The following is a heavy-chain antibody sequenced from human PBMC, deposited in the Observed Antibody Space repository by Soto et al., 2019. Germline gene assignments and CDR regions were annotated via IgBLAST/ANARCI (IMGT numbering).Heavy chain of an antibody. Sequence: SETLSLTCAVYGGSFSGYYWSWIRQRPGKGLEWIGEINHSGSTDYNPSLKSRVTISVDTSKNQFSLKLSSVTAADTAVYYCARYNSCRYHYDVMDVWGQGTTVTVSS. J-gene: IGHJ6*02. D-gene: IGHD1-20*01. CDR3: ARYNSCRYHYDVMDV. CDR1: GGSFSGYY. V-gene: IGHV4-34*01. CDR2: INHSGST.